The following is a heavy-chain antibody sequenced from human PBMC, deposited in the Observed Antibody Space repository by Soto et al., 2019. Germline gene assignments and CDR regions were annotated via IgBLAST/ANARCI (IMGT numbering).Heavy chain of an antibody. V-gene: IGHV4-34*01. CDR1: GGSFSGYY. CDR3: ARGRCSTASCYRAKDDYYGMEV. D-gene: IGHD2-2*01. Sequence: SETLSLTCAVYGGSFSGYYWSWIRQPPGKGLEWIGEINHSGSTNYNPSLKSRVTISVDTSKNQFSLRLSSVTAADTAVYYCARGRCSTASCYRAKDDYYGMEVWGQGTTVTVSS. CDR2: INHSGST. J-gene: IGHJ6*02.